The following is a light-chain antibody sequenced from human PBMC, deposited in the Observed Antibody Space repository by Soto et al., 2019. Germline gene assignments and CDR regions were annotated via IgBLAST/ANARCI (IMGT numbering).Light chain of an antibody. Sequence: DIQMTQSPSSLSASVGDRVTITCRASQDIRTDLGWYQQKPGKDPKRLIYAASSLQSGVPSRFSGSGSGTEFTLTISSLQPEDYETYYFLQHDESPPTFGQATKVEI. CDR3: LQHDESPPT. CDR2: AAS. J-gene: IGKJ1*01. V-gene: IGKV1-17*01. CDR1: QDIRTD.